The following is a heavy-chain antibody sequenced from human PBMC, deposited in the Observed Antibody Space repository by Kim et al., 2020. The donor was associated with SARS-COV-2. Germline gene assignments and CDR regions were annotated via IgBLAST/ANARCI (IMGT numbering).Heavy chain of an antibody. Sequence: GGSLRLSCAASGFTVSSNYMSWVRQAPGKGLEWVSVIYSGGSTYYADSVKGRFTISRDNSKNTLYLQMNSLRAEDTAVYYCARTPTTYSYGSGYYYGMDVWGQGTTVTVSS. D-gene: IGHD5-18*01. CDR3: ARTPTTYSYGSGYYYGMDV. V-gene: IGHV3-53*01. CDR1: GFTVSSNY. CDR2: IYSGGST. J-gene: IGHJ6*02.